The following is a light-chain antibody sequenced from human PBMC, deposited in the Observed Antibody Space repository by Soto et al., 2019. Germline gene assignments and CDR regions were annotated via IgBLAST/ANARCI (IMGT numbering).Light chain of an antibody. Sequence: DIQMTQSPSSLSASVGXXXTITCRASXXXXXXLNWYHQKPGKAPKLLIYAASSLQSGVPSRFSGSGSGTDFTLTISSLQPEDFATYYCQQSYSTSITFGQGTRLEIK. CDR2: AAS. CDR1: XXXXXX. V-gene: IGKV1-39*01. CDR3: QQSYSTSIT. J-gene: IGKJ5*01.